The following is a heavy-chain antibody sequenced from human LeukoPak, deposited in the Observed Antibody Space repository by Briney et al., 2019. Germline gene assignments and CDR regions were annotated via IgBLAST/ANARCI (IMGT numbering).Heavy chain of an antibody. V-gene: IGHV4-4*07. CDR2: VDSSGNT. Sequence: PSETLSLTCSVSVVSMNGYYWSWLRQSAGNRLEWIGHVDSSGNTNYNPSLKSRVTMSVDTSKNQFSLKLSSVTAADTAVYYCARDLIVPDAMTGSGSYSTDYWGQGTLATVSS. CDR3: ARDLIVPDAMTGSGSYSTDY. D-gene: IGHD3-10*01. J-gene: IGHJ4*02. CDR1: VVSMNGYY.